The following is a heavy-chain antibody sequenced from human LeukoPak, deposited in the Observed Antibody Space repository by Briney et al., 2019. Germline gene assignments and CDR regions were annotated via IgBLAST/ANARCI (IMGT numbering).Heavy chain of an antibody. CDR1: GYTFTGYY. D-gene: IGHD2-15*01. CDR3: ARVSVMVVVVAAIDY. J-gene: IGHJ4*02. V-gene: IGHV1-2*02. Sequence: ASVKVSCKASGYTFTGYYMHWVRRAPGQGLEWMGWINPNSGGTNYAQKFQGRVTMTRDTSISTAYMELSRLRSDDTAVYYCARVSVMVVVVAAIDYWGQGTLVTVSS. CDR2: INPNSGGT.